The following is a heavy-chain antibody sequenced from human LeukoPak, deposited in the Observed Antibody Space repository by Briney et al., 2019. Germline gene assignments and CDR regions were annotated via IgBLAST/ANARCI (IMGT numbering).Heavy chain of an antibody. CDR1: GGSIGSYY. CDR2: IYYTGST. Sequence: SETLSLTCTVSGGSIGSYYWSWIRQPPGKGLEWIGYIYYTGSTEYHPSLKSRVTISLDTSKNQFSLKLTSVTAADTAVYYCARVYQSAEYYFDYWGQGNLVSVSS. CDR3: ARVYQSAEYYFDY. V-gene: IGHV4-59*01. J-gene: IGHJ4*02. D-gene: IGHD2-2*01.